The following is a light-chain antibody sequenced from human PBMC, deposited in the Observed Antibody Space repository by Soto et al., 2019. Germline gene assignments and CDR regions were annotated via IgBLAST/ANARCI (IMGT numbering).Light chain of an antibody. V-gene: IGKV1-39*01. J-gene: IGKJ1*01. Sequence: DIQMTQFPSSLSASVGDRVTITCRASQTINSYLNWYQQKPGTAPNLLIYAASNLQRGVPSRFSGSGSGTNFTLTIRSLEREDFATYHCQQSYSTPQTFGQGTKVEVK. CDR2: AAS. CDR1: QTINSY. CDR3: QQSYSTPQT.